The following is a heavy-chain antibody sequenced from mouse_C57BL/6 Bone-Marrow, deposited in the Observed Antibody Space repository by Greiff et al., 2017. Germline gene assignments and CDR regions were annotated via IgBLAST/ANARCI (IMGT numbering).Heavy chain of an antibody. D-gene: IGHD2-13*01. Sequence: QVQLQQPGAELVKPGASVKVSCKASGYTFTSYWMHWVKQRPGQGLEWIGRIHPSDSDTNYNQKFKGKATLTVDKSSSTAYMPLSSLTSDVSAVYYCAIWRLKRAMDYWGQGTSVTVSS. CDR3: AIWRLKRAMDY. CDR1: GYTFTSYW. J-gene: IGHJ4*01. V-gene: IGHV1-74*01. CDR2: IHPSDSDT.